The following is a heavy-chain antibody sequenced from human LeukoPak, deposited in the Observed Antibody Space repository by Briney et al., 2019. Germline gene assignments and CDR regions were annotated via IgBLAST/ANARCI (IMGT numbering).Heavy chain of an antibody. Sequence: SETLSLTCAVYSGSFSGYYWSWIRQPPGKGLEWNGEINHSGSTNYNPSLKSRVTISVDTSKNQFSLKLSSVTAADTAVYYCARGGQRKDYDSSGYFFDYWGQGTLVTVSS. CDR1: SGSFSGYY. V-gene: IGHV4-34*01. J-gene: IGHJ4*02. D-gene: IGHD3-22*01. CDR2: INHSGST. CDR3: ARGGQRKDYDSSGYFFDY.